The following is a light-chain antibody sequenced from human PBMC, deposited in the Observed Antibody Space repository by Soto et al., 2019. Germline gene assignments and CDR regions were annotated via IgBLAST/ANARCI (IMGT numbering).Light chain of an antibody. J-gene: IGKJ1*01. CDR2: ASF. CDR1: QGIRNY. CDR3: QQYDTYPLT. Sequence: DIQMTQSPSSVSASVGDRVTITCRASQGIRNYLAWFQQQPGKAPKSLIYASFRLQSGVPSRFSASASGTNFTLTIASLQPEYFATYYSQQYDTYPLTFGQGTKVEIK. V-gene: IGKV1-16*01.